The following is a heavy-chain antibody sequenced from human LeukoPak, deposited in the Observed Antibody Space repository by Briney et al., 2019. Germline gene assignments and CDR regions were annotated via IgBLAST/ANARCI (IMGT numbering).Heavy chain of an antibody. CDR2: ISSSSSTV. V-gene: IGHV3-48*01. J-gene: IGHJ4*02. D-gene: IGHD3-3*01. CDR1: GFTFSSYS. Sequence: GGSLRLSCAASGFTFSSYSMNWVRQAPGKGLEWVSYISSSSSTVYYADSVKGRFTISRDNAKNSLYLQMNSLRAEDTAVYYCARGAISTIFGVVITRYFDYWGQGTLVTVSS. CDR3: ARGAISTIFGVVITRYFDY.